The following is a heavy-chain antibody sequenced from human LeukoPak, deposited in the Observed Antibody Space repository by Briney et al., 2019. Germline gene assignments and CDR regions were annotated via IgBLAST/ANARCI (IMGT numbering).Heavy chain of an antibody. J-gene: IGHJ5*02. V-gene: IGHV1-2*02. CDR3: ARDSVIGYCSSTSCSNWFDP. Sequence: ASVKVSCTASGYTFTGYYLHWVRQAPGQGLEWMGWINPDSGGTNYAQKFQGRVTMTRDTSISTAYMELSSLRSEDTAVYYCARDSVIGYCSSTSCSNWFDPWGQGTLVTVSS. CDR1: GYTFTGYY. CDR2: INPDSGGT. D-gene: IGHD2-2*01.